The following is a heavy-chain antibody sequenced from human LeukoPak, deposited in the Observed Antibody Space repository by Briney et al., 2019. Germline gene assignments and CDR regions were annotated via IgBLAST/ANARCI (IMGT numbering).Heavy chain of an antibody. D-gene: IGHD2-21*01. J-gene: IGHJ5*02. CDR1: GFIFSNFW. CDR2: IRQDGSEK. Sequence: GGSLRLSCVASGFIFSNFWMTWVRQAPGKGLEWVANIRQDGSEKYYVDSVKGRFTISRDNAKNSLYLQLSSLRGGDTAVYYCARDVDTNLWGQGTLVTVSS. V-gene: IGHV3-7*03. CDR3: ARDVDTNL.